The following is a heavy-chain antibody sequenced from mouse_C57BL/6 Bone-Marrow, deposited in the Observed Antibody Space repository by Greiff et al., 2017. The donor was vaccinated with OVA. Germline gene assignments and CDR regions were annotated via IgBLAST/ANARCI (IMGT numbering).Heavy chain of an antibody. J-gene: IGHJ4*01. D-gene: IGHD2-4*01. Sequence: VKVVESGAELVRPGASVKLSCKASGYTFTDYYINWVKQRPGQGLEWIARIYPGSGNTYYNEKFKGKATLTAEKSSSTAYMQLSSLTSEDSAVYFCAREAPFYYDYDGYYAMDYWGQGTSVTVSS. CDR2: IYPGSGNT. V-gene: IGHV1-76*01. CDR1: GYTFTDYY. CDR3: AREAPFYYDYDGYYAMDY.